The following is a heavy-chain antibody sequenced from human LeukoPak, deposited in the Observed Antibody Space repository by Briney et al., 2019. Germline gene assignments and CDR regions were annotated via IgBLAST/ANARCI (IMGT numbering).Heavy chain of an antibody. CDR1: GGSLSSYY. D-gene: IGHD5-24*01. CDR2: IYTSGST. CDR3: ARDGRWLQLKNYYYYMDV. Sequence: SETLSHTCTVSGGSLSSYYWSWIRQPAGKGLEWIGRIYTSGSTNYNPSLKSRVTMSVDTSKNQFSLKLSSVTAADTAVYYCARDGRWLQLKNYYYYMDVWGKGTTVTVSS. V-gene: IGHV4-4*07. J-gene: IGHJ6*03.